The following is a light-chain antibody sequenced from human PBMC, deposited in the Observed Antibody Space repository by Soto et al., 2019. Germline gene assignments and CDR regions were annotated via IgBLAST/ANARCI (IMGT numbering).Light chain of an antibody. CDR2: DXS. Sequence: IHMTQSPSSLPASLGDRVTMSXRASPSISLYLNWYQQQPGXPPKXXXADXSSLHSGGPSRLSGSGSGTDFTLPISSLQPEDFANYYCQQSYSTPCTFGGGTKVDIK. J-gene: IGKJ4*01. V-gene: IGKV1-39*01. CDR3: QQSYSTPCT. CDR1: PSISLY.